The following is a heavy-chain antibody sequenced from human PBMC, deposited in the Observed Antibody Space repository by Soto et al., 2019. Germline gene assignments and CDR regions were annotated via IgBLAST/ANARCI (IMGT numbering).Heavy chain of an antibody. CDR2: IYYSGST. Sequence: TLSLTCTVSGDSISSVDYYWSLIRQSPGKGLEWIGYIYYSGSTYYNPSLKSRITMSVDTSKNQFSLKLSSVTAEDTAVYYCARGYNWNYGRGAGSLLFDYWGHGTLVTVAS. CDR1: GDSISSVDYY. CDR3: ARGYNWNYGRGAGSLLFDY. D-gene: IGHD1-7*01. V-gene: IGHV4-30-4*01. J-gene: IGHJ4*01.